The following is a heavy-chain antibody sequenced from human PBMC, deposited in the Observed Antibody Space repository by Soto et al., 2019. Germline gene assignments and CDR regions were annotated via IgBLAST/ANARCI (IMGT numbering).Heavy chain of an antibody. CDR1: GGSFSGHY. CDR2: INHSGST. D-gene: IGHD3-10*01. CDR3: VRDWGTGYYFDY. Sequence: QVQLQQWGAGLLKPSETLSLTCAAYGGSFSGHYWSWIRQPPGKGLEWIGEINHSGSTNYSPSLKSRVTISVDTSKNQFSLKLSSVTAADTAVYYCVRDWGTGYYFDYWGQGTLVTVSS. V-gene: IGHV4-34*01. J-gene: IGHJ4*02.